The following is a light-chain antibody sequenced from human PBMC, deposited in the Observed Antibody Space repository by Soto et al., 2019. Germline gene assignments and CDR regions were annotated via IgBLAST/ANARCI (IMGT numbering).Light chain of an antibody. J-gene: IGKJ1*01. CDR1: QGVVRW. CDR2: DAS. Sequence: DIQMTQSPSTLSASVGDRVTITCRASQGVVRWLAWYQQKPGKAPKLLIYDASSLESGVPSRFSGSGAGTEFTLTISRLQPDDFATYYCQHYNCFSRTFGQGTKVEIK. V-gene: IGKV1-5*01. CDR3: QHYNCFSRT.